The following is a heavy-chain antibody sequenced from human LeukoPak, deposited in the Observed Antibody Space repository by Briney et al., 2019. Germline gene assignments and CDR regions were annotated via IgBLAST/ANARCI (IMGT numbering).Heavy chain of an antibody. CDR1: GGSISSGGYY. D-gene: IGHD3-9*01. V-gene: IGHV4-31*03. J-gene: IGHJ6*02. CDR3: ARALLHFDILTGYHNQAYGMDV. Sequence: SETLSLTCTVSGGSISSGGYYWSWIRQHPGKGLEWIGYIFYSGTTYYNPSLKSRVTISVDTSKNHFSLKLNSVTAADTAVYYCARALLHFDILTGYHNQAYGMDVWGQGTMVTVSS. CDR2: IFYSGTT.